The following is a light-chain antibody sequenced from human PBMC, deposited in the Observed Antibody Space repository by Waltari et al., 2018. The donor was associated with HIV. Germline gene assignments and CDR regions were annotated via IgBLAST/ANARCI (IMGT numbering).Light chain of an antibody. J-gene: IGKJ2*01. CDR3: QQYEASPPMYT. Sequence: VLTQSPGTLSLSSGARATLSSRASQTINRNYLAWYQHRPGLPPRLLSYGASTRAPGIPDRFSGGGSGTDVTLTISRLEPEDFAVYFCQQYEASPPMYTLGQGTRLEV. V-gene: IGKV3-20*01. CDR1: QTINRNY. CDR2: GAS.